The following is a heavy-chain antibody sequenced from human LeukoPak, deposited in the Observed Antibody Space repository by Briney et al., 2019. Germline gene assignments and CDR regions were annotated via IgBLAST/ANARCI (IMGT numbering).Heavy chain of an antibody. CDR1: GYSFTNNY. V-gene: IGHV1-46*01. CDR2: IYPRDGST. CDR3: ARDQEAFDY. J-gene: IGHJ4*02. Sequence: ASVTVSCKASGYSFTNNYIHWVRQAPGQGLEGMGMIYPRDGSTSYAQKFQGRVPVTRDTSTSPVHMELSGLRSEDTAVYYCARDQEAFDYWGQGTLVTVSS.